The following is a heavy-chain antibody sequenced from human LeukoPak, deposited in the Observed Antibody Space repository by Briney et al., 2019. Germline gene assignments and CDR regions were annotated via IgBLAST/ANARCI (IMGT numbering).Heavy chain of an antibody. CDR2: IYYTGTT. CDR1: GGSISGTYY. Sequence: SETLSLTCTVSGGSISGTYYWRWIRQPPGKGLEWIGYIYYTGTTDSNPSLRSRVTISLDTSKNQFSLNLSSVTAADTAVYYCARRWVYDKRAFDAWGQGTMVTVSS. CDR3: ARRWVYDKRAFDA. J-gene: IGHJ3*01. V-gene: IGHV4-59*08. D-gene: IGHD3-16*01.